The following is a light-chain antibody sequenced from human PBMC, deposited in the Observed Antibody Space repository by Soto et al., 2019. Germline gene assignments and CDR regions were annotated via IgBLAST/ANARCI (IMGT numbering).Light chain of an antibody. CDR3: SSYTISGTRV. J-gene: IGLJ2*01. CDR2: DVI. CDR1: SSDVGGYNY. V-gene: IGLV2-14*01. Sequence: QSALTQPASVSGSPGQSITISCTGTSSDVGGYNYVSWYQQHPGKAPKVMIYDVINRPSGVSNRFSGSKSGNMASLTISGLQAEDEADYYCSSYTISGTRVFGGGTKVTVL.